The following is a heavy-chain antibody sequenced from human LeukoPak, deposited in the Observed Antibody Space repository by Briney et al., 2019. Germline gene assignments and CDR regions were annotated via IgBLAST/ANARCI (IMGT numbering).Heavy chain of an antibody. V-gene: IGHV4-39*07. Sequence: PSETLSLTCTVSGGSISSSSYYWGWIRQPPGKGLEWIGSIYYSGSTYYNPSLKSRVTISVDTSKNQFSLKLSSVTAADTAVYYCARLRPSVRYFDWLDAGYNRGWFDPWGQGTLVTVSS. J-gene: IGHJ5*02. CDR1: GGSISSSSYY. D-gene: IGHD3-9*01. CDR3: ARLRPSVRYFDWLDAGYNRGWFDP. CDR2: IYYSGST.